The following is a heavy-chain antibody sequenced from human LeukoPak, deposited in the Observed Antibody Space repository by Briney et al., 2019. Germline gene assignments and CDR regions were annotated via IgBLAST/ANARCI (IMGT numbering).Heavy chain of an antibody. D-gene: IGHD5-18*01. CDR3: AKDGGYSYGYFDY. CDR2: ISGSGGST. Sequence: GGSLRLSCAASGFTFSSYAMSWVRQAPGKGLEWVSAISGSGGSTYYADSVKGRFTISRDNSKNTLYLQMNSLRPEDTAVYYCAKDGGYSYGYFDYWGQGTLVTVSS. J-gene: IGHJ4*02. V-gene: IGHV3-23*01. CDR1: GFTFSSYA.